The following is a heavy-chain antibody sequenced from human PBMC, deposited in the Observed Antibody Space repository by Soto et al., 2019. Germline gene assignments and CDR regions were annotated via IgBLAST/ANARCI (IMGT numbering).Heavy chain of an antibody. CDR1: GGTFSSYA. Sequence: ASVKVSCKASGGTFSSYAISWVRQAPGQGLEWMGGIIPIFGTANYAQKFQGRVTITADESTSTAYMELSSLRSEDTAVYYCARGEYYDSSGYYYYYGMDVRGQGTTVTVSS. CDR2: IIPIFGTA. D-gene: IGHD3-22*01. V-gene: IGHV1-69*13. J-gene: IGHJ6*02. CDR3: ARGEYYDSSGYYYYYGMDV.